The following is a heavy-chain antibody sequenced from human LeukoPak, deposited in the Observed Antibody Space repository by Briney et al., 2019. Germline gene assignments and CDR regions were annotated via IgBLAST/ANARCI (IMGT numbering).Heavy chain of an antibody. Sequence: ASVKVSCKASGYTFTSYAMHWVRQAPGQRLEWMGWINAGNGNTKYSQKFQGGVTITRDTSASTAYMELSSLRSEDTAVYYCARDLARSITMMKYWGQGTLVTVSS. CDR3: ARDLARSITMMKY. D-gene: IGHD3-22*01. V-gene: IGHV1-3*01. CDR2: INAGNGNT. J-gene: IGHJ4*02. CDR1: GYTFTSYA.